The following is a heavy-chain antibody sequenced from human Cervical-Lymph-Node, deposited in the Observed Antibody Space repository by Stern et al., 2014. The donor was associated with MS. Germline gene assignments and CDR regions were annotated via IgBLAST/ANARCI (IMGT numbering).Heavy chain of an antibody. V-gene: IGHV2-26*01. J-gene: IGHJ2*01. CDR3: ARIHHGARGSWYFDL. CDR1: GFSLSNARMG. Sequence: YGPVLVKPTETLTLTCTVSGFSLSNARMGVSWIRQPPGKALEWLAHIFSNDEKSYSTSLKSRLTISKDTSKSQVVLTMTNMDPVDTATYYCARIHHGARGSWYFDLWGRGTLVTVSS. CDR2: IFSNDEK. D-gene: IGHD3-10*01.